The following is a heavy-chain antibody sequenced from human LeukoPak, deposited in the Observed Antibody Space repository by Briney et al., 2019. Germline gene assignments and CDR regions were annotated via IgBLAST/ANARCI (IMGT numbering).Heavy chain of an antibody. V-gene: IGHV3-9*01. D-gene: IGHD6-13*01. CDR3: AKGSGAGSPPRDY. CDR2: ISWNSGSI. Sequence: GGSLRLSCAASGFTFDDYAMHWVRQAPGKGLEWVSGISWNSGSIGYADSVKGRFTISRDNAKNSLYLQMNSLRAEDTALYYCAKGSGAGSPPRDYWGQGTLVTVSS. CDR1: GFTFDDYA. J-gene: IGHJ4*02.